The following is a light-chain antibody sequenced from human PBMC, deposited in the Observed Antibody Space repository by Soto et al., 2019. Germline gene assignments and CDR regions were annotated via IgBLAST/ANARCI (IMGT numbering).Light chain of an antibody. J-gene: IGKJ1*01. CDR3: QQYNNWSWT. CDR2: GAS. V-gene: IGKV3-15*01. Sequence: EIVMTQSPDTLSVSPWERATLSCMASQSISSNLAWYLQKVGQAPRLLIYGASTRAPGISARFSGSGSGTEFTLTISSLQSEDFAIYYCQQYNNWSWTFGQGTKVDIK. CDR1: QSISSN.